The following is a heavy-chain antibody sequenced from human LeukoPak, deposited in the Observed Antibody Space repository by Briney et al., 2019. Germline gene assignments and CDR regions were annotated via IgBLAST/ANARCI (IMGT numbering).Heavy chain of an antibody. CDR3: AKDSGIYGDYVYFEN. V-gene: IGHV3-9*01. D-gene: IGHD4-17*01. Sequence: GGSLRLSCAASGFTLDDYAMHWVRQAPGKGLEWVSGISWNSGSIGYADSVKGRFIISRDNAKNSLYLQMNSLRAEDTALYYCAKDSGIYGDYVYFENWGQGTLVTVSS. CDR1: GFTLDDYA. CDR2: ISWNSGSI. J-gene: IGHJ4*02.